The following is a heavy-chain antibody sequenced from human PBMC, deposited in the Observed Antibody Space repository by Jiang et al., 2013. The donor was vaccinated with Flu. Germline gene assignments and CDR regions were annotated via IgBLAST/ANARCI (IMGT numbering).Heavy chain of an antibody. CDR1: GYTFTSYA. CDR2: INAGNGNT. J-gene: IGHJ5*02. D-gene: IGHD2/OR15-2a*01. V-gene: IGHV1-3*01. Sequence: SGAEVKKPGASVKVSCKASGYTFTSYAMHWVRQAPGQRLEWMGWINAGNGNTKYSQKLQGRVTITRDTSASTAYMELSSLRSEDTAVYYCAREGRYPYSMGYNWFDPWGQGTLVTVSS. CDR3: AREGRYPYSMGYNWFDP.